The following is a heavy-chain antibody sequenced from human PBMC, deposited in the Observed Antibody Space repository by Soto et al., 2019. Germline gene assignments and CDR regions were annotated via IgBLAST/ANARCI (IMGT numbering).Heavy chain of an antibody. J-gene: IGHJ4*02. Sequence: VQVVASGGGLVQPGRSLRLSCAVSGFRFEQYVMHWVRQGPGKGLECVSTVSPTGDTVAYADSVEGRFTVSRDNAKNSLYLQMNSLKGDDTAFYYCLKDAPNGSIDDRGQGTQVTVSS. CDR1: GFRFEQYV. CDR3: LKDAPNGSIDD. CDR2: VSPTGDTV. D-gene: IGHD3-10*01. V-gene: IGHV3-9*01.